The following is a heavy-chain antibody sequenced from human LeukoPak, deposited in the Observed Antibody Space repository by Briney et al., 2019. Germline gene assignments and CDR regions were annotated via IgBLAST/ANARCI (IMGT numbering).Heavy chain of an antibody. CDR2: ISWNSGSI. Sequence: GGSLRLSCAASGFTFDDYAMHWVRQAPGKGLEWVSGISWNSGSIGYADSVKDRFTISRDNAKNSLYVQMNSLRAEDTALYYCAKDSYANYYYGMDVWGQGATVTVSS. CDR3: AKDSYANYYYGMDV. CDR1: GFTFDDYA. J-gene: IGHJ6*02. V-gene: IGHV3-9*01. D-gene: IGHD2-2*01.